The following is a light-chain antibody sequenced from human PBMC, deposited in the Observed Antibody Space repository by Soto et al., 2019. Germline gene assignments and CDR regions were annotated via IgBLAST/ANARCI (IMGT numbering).Light chain of an antibody. CDR1: SSDVGGYNY. Sequence: QSALTQPASVSGSPGQSITISCTGTSSDVGGYNYVSWYQQRPGKAPKLMIYDVSNRPSGVSNRFSGSKSGNTASLTISGLQAEDEADYYCSSYTSSSTSSFGGGTKVTVL. CDR2: DVS. CDR3: SSYTSSSTSS. J-gene: IGLJ2*01. V-gene: IGLV2-14*01.